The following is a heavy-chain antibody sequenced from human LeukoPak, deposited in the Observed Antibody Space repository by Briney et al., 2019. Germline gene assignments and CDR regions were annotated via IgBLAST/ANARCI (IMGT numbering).Heavy chain of an antibody. CDR1: GFTFSSYG. Sequence: PGGSLRLSCAASGFTFSSYGMHWVRQAPGKGLEWVAVISYDGSNKYYADSVKGRFTIPRDNSKNTLYLQMNSLRAEDTAVYYCAKGPHPATVVPTGPFDYWGQGTLVTVSS. CDR2: ISYDGSNK. J-gene: IGHJ4*02. V-gene: IGHV3-30*18. D-gene: IGHD4-23*01. CDR3: AKGPHPATVVPTGPFDY.